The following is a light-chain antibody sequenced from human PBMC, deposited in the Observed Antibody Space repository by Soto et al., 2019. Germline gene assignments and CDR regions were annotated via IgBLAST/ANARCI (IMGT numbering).Light chain of an antibody. CDR2: GAS. J-gene: IGKJ4*01. CDR1: QSVYNNF. Sequence: EIVLTQSPGTLSLSPGERATLSCRASQSVYNNFLAWYQQKPGQAPRLLINGASNRATGIPDRFSGSGSGTYFSLTIDRLEPEDFAVYFCRQYGSSPPTFGGGTKVAIK. CDR3: RQYGSSPPT. V-gene: IGKV3-20*01.